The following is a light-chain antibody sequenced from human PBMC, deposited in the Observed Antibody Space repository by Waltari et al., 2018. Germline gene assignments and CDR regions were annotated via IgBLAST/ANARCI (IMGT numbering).Light chain of an antibody. J-gene: IGKJ2*01. CDR3: QQYASSVLYT. Sequence: IVLTPSPGTLSLSPGDRVSLSCKASQSLGKNYLAWYQHKPGQAPRLLIYGSSSRAAGIPDRFSGSGSGTDFTLTISRLEPEDFAVYYCQQYASSVLYTFGQGTKLEIK. V-gene: IGKV3-20*01. CDR2: GSS. CDR1: QSLGKNY.